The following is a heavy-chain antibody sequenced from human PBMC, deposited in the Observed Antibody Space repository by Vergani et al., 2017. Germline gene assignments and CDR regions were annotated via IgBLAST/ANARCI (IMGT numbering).Heavy chain of an antibody. Sequence: EVQLLESGGDLVQPGGSLRLSCAASGFTFNHYAMNWVRQAPGKGLEWVSVISGSGGSTYYAGSVKGRFTISRDSSKNTRYLQMNSLSAGDTAVYYCAKANPRSSGYDNLYSHHASGVWGQGTTVTVSS. CDR1: GFTFNHYA. J-gene: IGHJ6*02. V-gene: IGHV3-23*01. CDR3: AKANPRSSGYDNLYSHHASGV. D-gene: IGHD5-12*01. CDR2: ISGSGGST.